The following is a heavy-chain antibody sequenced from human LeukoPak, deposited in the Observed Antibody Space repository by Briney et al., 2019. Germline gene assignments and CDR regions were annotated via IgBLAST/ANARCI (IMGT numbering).Heavy chain of an antibody. D-gene: IGHD3-22*01. CDR3: ARVEFDSDGYYFDY. CDR1: GYSISSGYY. CDR2: IYHSGST. J-gene: IGHJ4*02. Sequence: SETLSLTCTVSGYSISSGYYWGWIRQPPGKGLEWIGSIYHSGSTYYNPSLKSRVTISVDTSKKQFSLKLSSVIAADTAVYYCARVEFDSDGYYFDYWGQGTLVTVSS. V-gene: IGHV4-38-2*02.